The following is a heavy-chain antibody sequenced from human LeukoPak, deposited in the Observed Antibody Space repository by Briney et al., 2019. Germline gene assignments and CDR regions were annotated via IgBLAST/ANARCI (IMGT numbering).Heavy chain of an antibody. Sequence: SETLSLTCAVYGGSFSGYYWSWIRQPAGKGLEWIGRIYTSGSTNYNPSLKSRVTISVDTSKNQFSLKLSSVTAADTAVYYCAREWLLFYYFDYWGQGTLVTVSS. CDR3: AREWLLFYYFDY. J-gene: IGHJ4*02. CDR2: IYTSGST. D-gene: IGHD3-3*01. V-gene: IGHV4-4*07. CDR1: GGSFSGYY.